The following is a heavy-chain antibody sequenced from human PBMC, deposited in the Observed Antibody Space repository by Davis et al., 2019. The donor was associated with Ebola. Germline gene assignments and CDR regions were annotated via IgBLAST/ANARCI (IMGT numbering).Heavy chain of an antibody. CDR2: IYYSGST. CDR1: GGSISSYY. Sequence: SETLPLTCTVSGGSISSYYWSWIRQPPGKGLEWIGYIYYSGSTNYNPSLKSRVTISVDTSKNQFSLKLSSVTAADTAVYYCAREPRGIAVAGTYYYYYGMDVWGQGTTVTVSS. J-gene: IGHJ6*02. V-gene: IGHV4-59*01. D-gene: IGHD6-19*01. CDR3: AREPRGIAVAGTYYYYYGMDV.